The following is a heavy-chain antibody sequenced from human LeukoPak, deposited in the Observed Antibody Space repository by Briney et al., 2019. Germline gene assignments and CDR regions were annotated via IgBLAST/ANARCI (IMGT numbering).Heavy chain of an antibody. D-gene: IGHD1-7*01. J-gene: IGHJ5*02. CDR2: IIPMFGTT. CDR3: ARDSYRTRNYNWFDP. Sequence: GASVKVSCKASGGSFSSYSISWVRQAPGQGLEWMGMIIPMFGTTTYAQRFQGRVTITADKSTSTAYMELSSLRSEDTAVYYCARDSYRTRNYNWFDPWGQGTLVTVSS. V-gene: IGHV1-69*06. CDR1: GGSFSSYS.